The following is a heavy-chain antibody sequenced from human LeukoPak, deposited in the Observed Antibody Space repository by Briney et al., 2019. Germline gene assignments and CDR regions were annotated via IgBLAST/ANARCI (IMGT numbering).Heavy chain of an antibody. V-gene: IGHV1-8*01. D-gene: IGHD3-10*01. CDR2: MKPNSGNT. J-gene: IGHJ4*02. Sequence: ASVKVSCKASGYTFTSYDINWVRQDTGHGLEWMGWMKPNSGNTGYAQKSQVRVTMTSNTSLSTAYMELSSLRDEHTALYYCAKHRGFGELGQLDNARSGEIDYWGQGTLVAVSS. CDR3: AKHRGFGELGQLDNARSGEIDY. CDR1: GYTFTSYD.